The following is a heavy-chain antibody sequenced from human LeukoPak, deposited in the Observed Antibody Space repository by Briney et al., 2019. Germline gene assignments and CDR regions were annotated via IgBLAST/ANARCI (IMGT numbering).Heavy chain of an antibody. D-gene: IGHD3-9*01. Sequence: PGGSLRLSCEASGYTFDDYGMSWVRQAPGKGLEWVSSIKWNGGSTGYADSVKGRFTISRDNAKNSLYLQMNSLRAEDTALYYCVRAPYYDILTGYYMGAFDIWGQGTMVTVSS. V-gene: IGHV3-20*04. CDR3: VRAPYYDILTGYYMGAFDI. CDR2: IKWNGGST. J-gene: IGHJ3*02. CDR1: GYTFDDYG.